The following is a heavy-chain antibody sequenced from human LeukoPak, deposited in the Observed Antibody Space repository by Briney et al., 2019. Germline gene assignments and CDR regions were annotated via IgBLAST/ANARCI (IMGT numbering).Heavy chain of an antibody. CDR1: GFTFSDSG. J-gene: IGHJ4*02. Sequence: GGSLRLSCATSGFTFSDSGIHWVRQASGKGLEWVGRIRSKAHNYATTYAASAKGTFTISRDDSKSTAYLQMNSLNTEDTAVYYCAKAKYDSSGYYIWYYFDYWGQGTLVTVSS. CDR2: IRSKAHNYAT. CDR3: AKAKYDSSGYYIWYYFDY. D-gene: IGHD3-22*01. V-gene: IGHV3-73*01.